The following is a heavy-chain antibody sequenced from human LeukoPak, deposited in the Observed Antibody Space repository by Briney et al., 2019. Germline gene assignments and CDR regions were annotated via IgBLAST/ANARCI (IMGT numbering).Heavy chain of an antibody. CDR3: ARDRNPFVVVPAAIVFDY. CDR2: INWNGGST. Sequence: PGGSLRLSCAASGFTFDDYGMSWVRQAPGKGLEWVSGINWNGGSTGYADSVKGRFTISRDNAKNSLYLQMNSLRAEDTALYYCARDRNPFVVVPAAIVFDYWGQGTLVTVSS. J-gene: IGHJ4*02. V-gene: IGHV3-20*04. D-gene: IGHD2-2*01. CDR1: GFTFDDYG.